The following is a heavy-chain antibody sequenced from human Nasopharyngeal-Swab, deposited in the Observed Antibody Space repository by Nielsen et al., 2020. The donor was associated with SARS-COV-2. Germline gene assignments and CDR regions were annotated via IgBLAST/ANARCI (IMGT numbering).Heavy chain of an antibody. CDR1: RFTFSSYA. CDR3: AKDPSTLGIFYYFYMDV. J-gene: IGHJ6*03. D-gene: IGHD3-16*01. CDR2: ISGSGGST. Sequence: GASLKISCAASRFTFSSYAMSWVRQAPGKGLEWVSAISGSGGSTYYADSVKGRFTISRDNSKNTLYLQMHSLRAEDTAVYYCAKDPSTLGIFYYFYMDVWGKGTTVTVSS. V-gene: IGHV3-23*01.